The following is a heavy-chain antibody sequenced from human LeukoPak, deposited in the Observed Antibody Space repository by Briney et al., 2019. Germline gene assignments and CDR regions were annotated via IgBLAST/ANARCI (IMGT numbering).Heavy chain of an antibody. CDR3: ARVNINNWHSCDY. J-gene: IGHJ4*02. V-gene: IGHV4-31*03. CDR2: IYYIGSTQYSGST. CDR1: GGSILSGGYY. D-gene: IGHD1-1*01. Sequence: PSQTLSLTCTVSGGSILSGGYYWNWIRQHPGKGLEWIGYIYYIGSTQYSGSTQYNPSLKSRVTISADTSKNQFSLKLTSVTAADTAVYYCARVNINNWHSCDYWGQGTLVTVSS.